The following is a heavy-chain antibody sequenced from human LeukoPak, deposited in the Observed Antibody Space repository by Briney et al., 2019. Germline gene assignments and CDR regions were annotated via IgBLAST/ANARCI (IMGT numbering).Heavy chain of an antibody. CDR3: ARGGRGSAAVVAPRSFDI. CDR2: MYSGGGT. J-gene: IGHJ3*02. CDR1: GFSFTRNY. D-gene: IGHD3-22*01. V-gene: IGHV3-53*01. Sequence: GGSLRLSCAASGFSFTRNYVSWVRQAPGKGLEWVSLMYSGGGTSYADSVKGRFTISRDTSKNTLYLQMNSLRAEDSALYYCARGGRGSAAVVAPRSFDIWGQGTMVTVSS.